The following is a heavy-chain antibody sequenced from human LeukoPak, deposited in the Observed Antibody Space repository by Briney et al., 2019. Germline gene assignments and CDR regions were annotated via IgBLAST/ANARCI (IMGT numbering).Heavy chain of an antibody. J-gene: IGHJ3*02. D-gene: IGHD3-10*01. CDR3: ARDESITMVRGVTSPGAFDI. Sequence: SETLSLTCTVSGGSISSYYWSWIRQPAGKGLEWIGRIYTSGSTNYNPSLKSRVTMSVDTSKNKFSLQLSSVTAGDTAVYYCARDESITMVRGVTSPGAFDIWGQGTMVTVSS. CDR1: GGSISSYY. V-gene: IGHV4-4*07. CDR2: IYTSGST.